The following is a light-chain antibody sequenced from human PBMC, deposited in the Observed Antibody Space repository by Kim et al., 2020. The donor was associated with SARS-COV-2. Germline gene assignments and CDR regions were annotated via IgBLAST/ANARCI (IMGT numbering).Light chain of an antibody. Sequence: QSITISCTGTSSDVVGYNYVSWYQQHPGKAPKLMIYDVSKRPSGVSNRFSGSKSGNTASLTISGLQAEDEADYYCSSYTSSSTLVFGGGTQLTVL. CDR1: SSDVVGYNY. J-gene: IGLJ2*01. V-gene: IGLV2-14*04. CDR3: SSYTSSSTLV. CDR2: DVS.